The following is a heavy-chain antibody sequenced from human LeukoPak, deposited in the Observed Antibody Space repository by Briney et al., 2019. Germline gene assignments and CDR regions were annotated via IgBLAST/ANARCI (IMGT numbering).Heavy chain of an antibody. CDR1: GASITSYY. V-gene: IGHV4-4*07. CDR2: IYISGST. D-gene: IGHD6-13*01. CDR3: ARDLEQQLGDFWFDP. Sequence: SETLSLTCTVSGASITSYYWSWIRQPAGKGLEWIGRIYISGSTNYNPSLKSRVTMSVDTSKNQFPLKLSSVTAADTAVYYCARDLEQQLGDFWFDPWGQGTLVTVSS. J-gene: IGHJ5*02.